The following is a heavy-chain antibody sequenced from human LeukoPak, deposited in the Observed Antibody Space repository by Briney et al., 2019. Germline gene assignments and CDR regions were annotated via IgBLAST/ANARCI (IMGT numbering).Heavy chain of an antibody. J-gene: IGHJ3*02. D-gene: IGHD6-13*01. V-gene: IGHV3-7*01. Sequence: GGSLRLSCAASGFTFSSYWMTSVRQAPGKGLEWVANIKQGGSERYYVDSVKGRFTISRDNAKNSLYLQMNSPRDEDTAVYYCAREGYSSGWYKGDAFDIWGQGTMVTVSS. CDR2: IKQGGSER. CDR3: AREGYSSGWYKGDAFDI. CDR1: GFTFSSYW.